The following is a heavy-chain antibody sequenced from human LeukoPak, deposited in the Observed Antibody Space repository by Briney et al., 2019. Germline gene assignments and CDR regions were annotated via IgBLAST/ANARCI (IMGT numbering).Heavy chain of an antibody. CDR2: INPNSGGT. V-gene: IGHV1-2*02. J-gene: IGHJ4*02. D-gene: IGHD3-22*01. CDR1: GYTFTGYY. Sequence: ASVKVSCKASGYTFTGYYMHWVRQAPGQGLEWMGWINPNSGGTNYAQKFQGRVTMTRDTSISTAYMELSRLTSDDTAVYYCARDDYYYDTSGYDYYFDYWGQGTLVTVSS. CDR3: ARDDYYYDTSGYDYYFDY.